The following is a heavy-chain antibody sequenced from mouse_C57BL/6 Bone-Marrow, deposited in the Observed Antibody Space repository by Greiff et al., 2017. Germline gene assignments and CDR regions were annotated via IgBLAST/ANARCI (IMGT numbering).Heavy chain of an antibody. CDR3: AEGYRTVVAPFAY. J-gene: IGHJ3*01. Sequence: EVKVVESGPELVKPGASVKISCKASGYSFTDYNMNWVKQSNGKSLEWIGVINPNYGTTSYNQKFKGKATLTVDQSSSTAYMQLNSLTSEDSAVYYCAEGYRTVVAPFAYWGQGTLVTVSA. CDR1: GYSFTDYN. CDR2: INPNYGTT. V-gene: IGHV1-39*01. D-gene: IGHD1-1*01.